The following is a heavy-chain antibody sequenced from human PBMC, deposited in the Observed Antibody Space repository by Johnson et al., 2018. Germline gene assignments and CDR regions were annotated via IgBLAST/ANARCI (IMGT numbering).Heavy chain of an antibody. CDR1: GGSISSYY. D-gene: IGHD2-2*01. V-gene: IGHV4-59*01. J-gene: IGHJ6*03. CDR3: ARFGVPADYYYYCMDV. CDR2: IYYRGRT. Sequence: QVQLQESGPGLVKPSETLSLTCTVSGGSISSYYWSWVRQPPGKGLEWIGYIYYRGRTNYNPSLKSRVTISVDTSKNPFYLNLSSVTAADTAGYYCARFGVPADYYYYCMDVWGKGTTVTVSS.